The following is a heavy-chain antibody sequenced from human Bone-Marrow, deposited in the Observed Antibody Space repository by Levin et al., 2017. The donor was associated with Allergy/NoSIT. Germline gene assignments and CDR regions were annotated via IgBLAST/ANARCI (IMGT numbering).Heavy chain of an antibody. CDR1: GGSISSSNW. Sequence: PSETLSLTCAVSGGSISSSNWWSWVRQPPGKGLEWIGEIYHSGSTNYNPSLKSRVTISVDKSKNQFSLKLSSVTAADTAVYYCARDPPDYLAAAGTRAFDIWGQGTMVTVSS. CDR3: ARDPPDYLAAAGTRAFDI. J-gene: IGHJ3*02. D-gene: IGHD6-13*01. V-gene: IGHV4-4*02. CDR2: IYHSGST.